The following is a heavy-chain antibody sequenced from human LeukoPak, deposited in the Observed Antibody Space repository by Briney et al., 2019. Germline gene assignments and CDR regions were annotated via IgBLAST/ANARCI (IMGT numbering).Heavy chain of an antibody. V-gene: IGHV4-4*02. J-gene: IGHJ4*02. D-gene: IGHD1-7*01. CDR2: IYHSGST. CDR3: ASLWVDLPLELYPH. Sequence: NPSETLSLTCAVSGGSISSSNWWSWVRQPPGKGLEWIGEIYHSGSTNYNPSLKSRVTISVDKSKNQFSLKLSSVTAADTAVYYCASLWVDLPLELYPHWGQGTLVTVSS. CDR1: GGSISSSNW.